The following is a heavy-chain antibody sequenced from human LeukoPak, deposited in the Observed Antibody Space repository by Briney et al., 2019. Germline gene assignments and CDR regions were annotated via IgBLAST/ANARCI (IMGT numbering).Heavy chain of an antibody. J-gene: IGHJ4*02. D-gene: IGHD6-19*01. CDR3: ATTESIAVAGIDY. CDR2: ISSSSSYI. CDR1: GFTFSSYS. Sequence: PGGSLRLSCAASGFTFSSYSMNWVRQAPGKGLEWVSSISSSSSYIYYADSVKGRFTISRDNAKNSLYLQMNSLRAEDTAVYYCATTESIAVAGIDYWGQGTLVTVSS. V-gene: IGHV3-21*04.